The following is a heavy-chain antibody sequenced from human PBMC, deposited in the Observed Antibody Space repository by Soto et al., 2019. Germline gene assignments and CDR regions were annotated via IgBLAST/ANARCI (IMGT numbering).Heavy chain of an antibody. CDR1: GFTFSSYG. V-gene: IGHV3-30*18. CDR3: AKDARQWFGEGMDV. J-gene: IGHJ6*01. CDR2: ISYDGSNK. D-gene: IGHD3-10*01. Sequence: QVQLVESGGGVVQPGRSLRLSCAASGFTFSSYGMHWVRQAPGKGLEWVAVISYDGSNKYYADSVKGRFTISRDNSKNTLYLQMNSLRAEDTAVYYCAKDARQWFGEGMDVW.